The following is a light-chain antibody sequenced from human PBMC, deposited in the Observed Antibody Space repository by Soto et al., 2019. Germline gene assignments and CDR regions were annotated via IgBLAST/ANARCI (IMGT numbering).Light chain of an antibody. CDR1: SSNIGTNT. CDR3: AAWDVSLVV. CDR2: SDN. V-gene: IGLV1-44*01. J-gene: IGLJ2*01. Sequence: QSVLTQPPSASGTPGQRVTISCSGSSSNIGTNTVIWYQQLPGAAPKLLIYSDNQRPSGVPDRFSGSKSGTSASLAISGLQFEDEADYYCAAWDVSLVVFGGGTMVTVL.